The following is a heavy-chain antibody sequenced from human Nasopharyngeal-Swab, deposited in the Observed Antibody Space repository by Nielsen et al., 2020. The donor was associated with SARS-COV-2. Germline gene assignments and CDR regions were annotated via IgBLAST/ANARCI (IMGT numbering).Heavy chain of an antibody. CDR1: GGSFSSSC. CDR2: INQSGGT. J-gene: IGHJ6*03. CDR3: ATYSSTRKYYMEV. V-gene: IGHV4-34*01. D-gene: IGHD6-13*01. Sequence: SETLSLTCAVYGGSFSSSCWTWIRQPPGKGLEWIGDINQSGGTNYNPSLKSRVTISTDTSKNQFSLNLDSLSAADTATYYCATYSSTRKYYMEVWGTGTTVTVSS.